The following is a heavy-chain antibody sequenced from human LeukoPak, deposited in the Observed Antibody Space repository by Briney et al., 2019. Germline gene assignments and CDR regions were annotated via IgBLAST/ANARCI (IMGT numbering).Heavy chain of an antibody. CDR2: IYYSGNT. Sequence: SETLSLTCIVSGGSISTSAYYWGWIRQPPGEGLQWIGSIYYSGNTYYNSSLKSRVTISVDTSTSQFSLRLSSVTAADTAVYYCASVSILRFLDWLVIPARWLDPWGHGTLVTVSS. CDR1: GGSISTSAYY. CDR3: ASVSILRFLDWLVIPARWLDP. J-gene: IGHJ5*02. V-gene: IGHV4-39*01. D-gene: IGHD3-3*01.